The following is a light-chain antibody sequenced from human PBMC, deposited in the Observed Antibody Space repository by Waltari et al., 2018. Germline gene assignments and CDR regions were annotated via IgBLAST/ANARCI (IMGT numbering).Light chain of an antibody. CDR2: EVF. V-gene: IGLV2-23*02. J-gene: IGLJ1*01. CDR3: CSYAGRGTYV. Sequence: QSALTQPASVSGTPGQSITTSFRGTTSDGGSYDLVSWYQQHPGEAPKLLLCEVFKRPPDTSSRFSGAKSGSTASLTISGLQPEDEADYYCCSYAGRGTYVFGSGTKVTVL. CDR1: TSDGGSYDL.